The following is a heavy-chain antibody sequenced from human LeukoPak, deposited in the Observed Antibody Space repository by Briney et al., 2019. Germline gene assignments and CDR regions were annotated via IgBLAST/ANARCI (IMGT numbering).Heavy chain of an antibody. CDR1: GGSISSYY. V-gene: IGHV4-59*12. J-gene: IGHJ6*03. D-gene: IGHD3-22*01. CDR2: IYYSGST. Sequence: PSETLSLTCTVSGGSISSYYWSWIRQPPGKGLEWIGYIYYSGSTNYNPSLKSRVTISVDTSKNQFSLKLSSVTAADTAVYYCARDSTYYYDSVYMDVWGKGTTVTVSS. CDR3: ARDSTYYYDSVYMDV.